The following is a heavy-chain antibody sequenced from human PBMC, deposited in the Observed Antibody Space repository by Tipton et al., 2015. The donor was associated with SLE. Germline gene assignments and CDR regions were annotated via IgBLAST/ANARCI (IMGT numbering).Heavy chain of an antibody. V-gene: IGHV4-59*11. Sequence: TLSLTCTVSGGYISSHYWSWIRQPPGKGLEWIGYIYYSGSISYNPPLKSRVPISVDTPKNQFSLKLSSVTAADTAAYYCAREWGDAFDIWGQGTMVTVSS. CDR1: GGYISSHY. CDR3: AREWGDAFDI. J-gene: IGHJ3*02. CDR2: IYYSGSI. D-gene: IGHD3-16*01.